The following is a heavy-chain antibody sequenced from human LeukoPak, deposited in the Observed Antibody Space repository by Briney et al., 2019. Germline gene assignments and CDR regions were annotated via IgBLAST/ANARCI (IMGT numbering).Heavy chain of an antibody. CDR3: ARSKPRGYYYYYYGMDV. D-gene: IGHD3-10*01. V-gene: IGHV1-18*01. CDR1: GYTFTSYG. CDR2: ISAYNGNT. Sequence: ASVKVSCKASGYTFTSYGISWVRQAPGQGLEWMGWISAYNGNTNYAQKLQGRVTMTTDTSTSTAYMELRSLRSDDTAVYYCARSKPRGYYYYYYGMDVWGQGTTVTVSS. J-gene: IGHJ6*02.